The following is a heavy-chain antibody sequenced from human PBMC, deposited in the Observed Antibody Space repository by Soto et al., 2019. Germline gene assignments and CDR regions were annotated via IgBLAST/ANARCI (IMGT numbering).Heavy chain of an antibody. Sequence: QLQLPESGPGLVKPSETLSLTCTVSGGSISSRGYYWGWIRQPPGKGLEWIGTIYYSGSTYYTPSTKSRVPGSLATSKNQLSLKLSSVTAAETAVYYCATSNWFDPWGQGTLVSVSS. J-gene: IGHJ5*02. CDR2: IYYSGST. CDR1: GGSISSRGYY. V-gene: IGHV4-39*01. CDR3: ATSNWFDP.